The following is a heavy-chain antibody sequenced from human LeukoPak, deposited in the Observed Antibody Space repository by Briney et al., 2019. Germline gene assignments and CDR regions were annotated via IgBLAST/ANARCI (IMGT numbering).Heavy chain of an antibody. CDR2: IYSGGST. CDR3: ARVLSGRGSLYSYYYYMDV. CDR1: GFTVSSNY. Sequence: GGSLRLSCAASGFTVSSNYVSWVRQAPGKGLEWVSVIYSGGSTYYAGSVKGRFTISRDNSKNTLYLQMNSLRAEDTAVYYCARVLSGRGSLYSYYYYMDVWGKGTTVTISS. D-gene: IGHD3-10*01. J-gene: IGHJ6*03. V-gene: IGHV3-53*01.